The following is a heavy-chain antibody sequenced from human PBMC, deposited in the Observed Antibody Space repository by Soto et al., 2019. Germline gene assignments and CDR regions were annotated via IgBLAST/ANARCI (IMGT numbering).Heavy chain of an antibody. V-gene: IGHV4-30-2*01. CDR1: GGSISSGGYS. D-gene: IGHD4-17*01. Sequence: QLQLQESGSGLVKPSQTLSLTCAVSGGSISSGGYSWSWIRQPPGKGLEWIGYIYHSGSTYYNPSLKSRVTISVDRSKNQFSLKLSSVTAADTDVYYCASSATVTTVDYWGQGTLVTVSS. CDR3: ASSATVTTVDY. J-gene: IGHJ4*02. CDR2: IYHSGST.